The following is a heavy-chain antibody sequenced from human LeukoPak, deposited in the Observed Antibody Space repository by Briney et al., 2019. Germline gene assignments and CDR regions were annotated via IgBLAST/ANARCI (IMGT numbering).Heavy chain of an antibody. CDR2: IYTSGST. V-gene: IGHV4-4*07. CDR3: ARERSWVVVVVPAANGFNWFDP. CDR1: GGSISSYY. J-gene: IGHJ5*02. Sequence: SETLSLTCTVSGGSISSYYWSWIRQPAGKGLEWIGRIYTSGSTNYNPSLKSRVTMSVDTSKNQFSLKLSSVTAADTAVYYCARERSWVVVVVPAANGFNWFDPWGQGTLVTVSS. D-gene: IGHD2-2*01.